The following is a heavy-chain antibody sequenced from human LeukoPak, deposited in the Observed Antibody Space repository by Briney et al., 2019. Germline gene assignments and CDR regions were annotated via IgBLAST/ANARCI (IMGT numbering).Heavy chain of an antibody. D-gene: IGHD2-8*01. J-gene: IGHJ4*02. CDR2: IYYSGST. V-gene: IGHV4-59*01. Sequence: NPSETLSLTCTVSGGSISSYYWSWIRQPPGKGLEWIGYIYYSGSTNYNPSLKSRVTTSVDTSKNQFSLKLSSVTAADTAVYYCAGNNDYGDYWGQGTLVTVSS. CDR1: GGSISSYY. CDR3: AGNNDYGDY.